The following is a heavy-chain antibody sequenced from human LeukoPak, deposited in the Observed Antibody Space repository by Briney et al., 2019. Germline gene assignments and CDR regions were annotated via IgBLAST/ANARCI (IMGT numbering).Heavy chain of an antibody. CDR3: ARHPYCSGGSCYPTI. Sequence: GESLKISCKGSGYSFTSYWIGWVRQTPGKGLEWMGIIYPGDSDTRYSPSFQGQVTISADKSISTAYLQWSSLKASDTAMYYCARHPYCSGGSCYPTIWGQGTMVTVSS. CDR2: IYPGDSDT. D-gene: IGHD2-15*01. CDR1: GYSFTSYW. J-gene: IGHJ3*02. V-gene: IGHV5-51*01.